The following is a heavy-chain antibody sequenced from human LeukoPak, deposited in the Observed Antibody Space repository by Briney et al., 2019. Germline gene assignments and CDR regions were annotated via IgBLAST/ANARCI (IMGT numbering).Heavy chain of an antibody. J-gene: IGHJ5*02. D-gene: IGHD3-22*01. V-gene: IGHV4-34*01. CDR2: INQSGST. CDR1: GGSFSGYY. CDR3: ARDQYYDSSGYYYMWFDP. Sequence: PSETLSLTCAVYGGSFSGYYWSWIRQPPGKGLEWIGEINQSGSTNYNPSPKSRVTISVDTSKNQFSLKLSSVTAADTAVYYCARDQYYDSSGYYYMWFDPWGQGTLVTVSS.